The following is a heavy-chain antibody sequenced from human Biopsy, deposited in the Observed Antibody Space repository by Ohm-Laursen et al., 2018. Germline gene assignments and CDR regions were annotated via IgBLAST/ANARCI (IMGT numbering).Heavy chain of an antibody. CDR1: GGDINNYY. Sequence: SDTLSLTCSVSGGDINNYYWSWIRQPAGKGLEWIGRIYPGGSTNYNPSLKSRVTMPVDTSKNQFSLKLNSVTAADTAVYYCGRREVVITHDAFDTWGQGTMVTVSS. CDR3: GRREVVITHDAFDT. D-gene: IGHD3-22*01. J-gene: IGHJ3*02. CDR2: IYPGGST. V-gene: IGHV4-4*07.